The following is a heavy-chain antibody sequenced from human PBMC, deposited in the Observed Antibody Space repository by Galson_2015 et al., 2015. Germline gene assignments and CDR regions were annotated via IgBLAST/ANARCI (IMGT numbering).Heavy chain of an antibody. CDR1: GASISSGGYY. V-gene: IGHV4-31*01. J-gene: IGHJ4*02. CDR3: ARGGCKVGDYCTGGTCLYFDF. CDR2: IYYSGST. Sequence: LSLTCTVSGASISSGGYYWNWIRQHPGKGLEWIGYIYYSGSTYYNPSLKSPVTISVDTSKNQFSLKLSSVSAADTAVYYCARGGCKVGDYCTGGTCLYFDFWGRGTLVTVSS. D-gene: IGHD2-8*02.